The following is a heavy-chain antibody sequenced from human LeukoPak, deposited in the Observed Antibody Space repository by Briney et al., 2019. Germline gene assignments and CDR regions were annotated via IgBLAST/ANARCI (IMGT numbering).Heavy chain of an antibody. D-gene: IGHD1-26*01. CDR3: ASSLGSGSYFYYFDY. CDR2: ISYDGSNK. CDR1: GFTFSSYA. V-gene: IGHV3-30*04. Sequence: GGSLRLSCAASGFTFSSYAMHWVRQAPGKELEWVAVISYDGSNKYYADSVKGRFTISRDNSKNTLYLQMNSLRAEDTAVYYCASSLGSGSYFYYFDYWGQGTLVTVSS. J-gene: IGHJ4*02.